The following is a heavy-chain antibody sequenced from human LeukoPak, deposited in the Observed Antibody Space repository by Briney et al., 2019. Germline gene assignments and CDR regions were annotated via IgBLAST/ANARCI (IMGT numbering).Heavy chain of an antibody. CDR2: ISAYNGNT. J-gene: IGHJ3*02. V-gene: IGHV1-18*01. CDR1: GYTFTSYG. CDR3: ARVTMVRGVTTDAFDI. D-gene: IGHD3-10*01. Sequence: ASVKVSCKASGYTFTSYGISWVRQAPGQGLEWMGWISAYNGNTNYAQKLQGRVTMTTDTSTSTAYMELRSLRSDDTAVYYCARVTMVRGVTTDAFDIWGQGTMVTVSS.